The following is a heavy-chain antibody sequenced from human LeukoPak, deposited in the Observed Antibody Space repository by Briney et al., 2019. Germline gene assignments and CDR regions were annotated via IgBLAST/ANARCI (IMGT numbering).Heavy chain of an antibody. Sequence: ASVKVSCKGSGDTSTSTIMYWVRQTPGQRLEWMGWSNAGNGDTRYSQEFQGRVTITRDTSASTAYMELSSLRSEDMAVYYCARTRGSGWSGFYYCGQGTLVTVSS. V-gene: IGHV1-3*02. CDR1: GDTSTSTI. CDR2: SNAGNGDT. D-gene: IGHD6-19*01. CDR3: ARTRGSGWSGFYY. J-gene: IGHJ4*02.